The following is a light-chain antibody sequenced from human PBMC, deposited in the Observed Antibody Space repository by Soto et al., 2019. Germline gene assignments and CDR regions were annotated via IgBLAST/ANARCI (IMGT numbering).Light chain of an antibody. CDR1: QGISNF. V-gene: IGKV1-9*01. CDR3: QHRHSYPIT. J-gene: IGKJ5*01. Sequence: DIQLTQSPSFLSASVGDRVTITCRASQGISNFLAWYQQKPGKAPKLLIHTASTLQSGVPSGFSGSGSGTEFTLTISSLQPEDFATYYCQHRHSYPITFGQGTRLEIK. CDR2: TAS.